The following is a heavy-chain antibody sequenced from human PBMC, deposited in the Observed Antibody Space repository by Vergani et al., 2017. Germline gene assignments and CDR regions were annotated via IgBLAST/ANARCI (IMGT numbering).Heavy chain of an antibody. D-gene: IGHD5-24*01. Sequence: QVQLVQSGAEVKKPGASVKVSCKASGYTFTSYGISWVRQAPGQGREWMGWISAYNGNTNYAQKRQGRVTMTTDTSTSTAYMELRSLVSEDTAVYYCAREDLCDGYANGCPGYYXFDYWGQGTLGTVSS. V-gene: IGHV1-18*01. CDR2: ISAYNGNT. CDR1: GYTFTSYG. CDR3: AREDLCDGYANGCPGYYXFDY. J-gene: IGHJ4*02.